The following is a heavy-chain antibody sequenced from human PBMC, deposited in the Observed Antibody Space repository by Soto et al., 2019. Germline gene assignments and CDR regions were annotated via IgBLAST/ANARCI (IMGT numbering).Heavy chain of an antibody. V-gene: IGHV4-61*01. Sequence: SETLSLTCTVSGGSVSSESHYWSWIRQTPGKGLEWIGYIYYTGSTNYNPSLKGRVTMSVDTSRDQVSLRLRSVTRADTAVYYCARDQYDLRSGSYYYAIEVWGQGTKVTVSS. CDR1: GGSVSSESHY. D-gene: IGHD3-3*01. J-gene: IGHJ6*02. CDR3: ARDQYDLRSGSYYYAIEV. CDR2: IYYTGST.